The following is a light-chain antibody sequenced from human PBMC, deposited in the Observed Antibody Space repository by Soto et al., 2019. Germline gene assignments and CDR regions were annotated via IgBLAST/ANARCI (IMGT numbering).Light chain of an antibody. Sequence: EIVLTQSPCTLSLSPGERATLSCRASQSVSSSYLAWYQQKPGQAPRLLIYGASGRATGTPDRFSGSGSGTDLTLTISRREQADFSVYYCQQYGSSPMYTFGQGTKLEIK. J-gene: IGKJ2*01. CDR2: GAS. CDR3: QQYGSSPMYT. CDR1: QSVSSSY. V-gene: IGKV3-20*01.